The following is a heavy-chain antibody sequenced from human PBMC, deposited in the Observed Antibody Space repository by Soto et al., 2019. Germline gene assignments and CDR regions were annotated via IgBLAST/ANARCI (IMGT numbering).Heavy chain of an antibody. CDR1: GYTFTSYG. Sequence: GASVKVSCKASGYTFTSYGISWVRQAPGQGLEWMGWISAYNGNTNYAQKLQGRVTMTTDTSTSTAHMELRSLRSDDTAVYYCARVYCSSTSCYSYYGMDVWGQGTTVTVSS. CDR3: ARVYCSSTSCYSYYGMDV. V-gene: IGHV1-18*01. CDR2: ISAYNGNT. J-gene: IGHJ6*02. D-gene: IGHD2-2*01.